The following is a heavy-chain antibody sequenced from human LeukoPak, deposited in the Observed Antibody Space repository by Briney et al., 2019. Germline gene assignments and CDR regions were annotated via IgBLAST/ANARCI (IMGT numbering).Heavy chain of an antibody. CDR2: IYLDGRA. CDR3: ARDAETSLAN. D-gene: IGHD5-24*01. V-gene: IGHV3-66*01. CDR1: GFAFSSKC. J-gene: IGHJ4*02. Sequence: PGGSLRLSCAASGFAFSSKCMNWVRQAPGKGLEWVPVIYLDGRADYADSVKGRFTISSDNSKNTVYLQMNSLKDEDTAVYYCARDAETSLANWGQGTLVTVSP.